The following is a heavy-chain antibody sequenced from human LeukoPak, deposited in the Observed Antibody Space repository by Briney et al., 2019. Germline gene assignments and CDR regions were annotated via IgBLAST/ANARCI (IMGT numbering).Heavy chain of an antibody. V-gene: IGHV4-59*12. D-gene: IGHD3-3*01. Sequence: SETLSLTCTVSGGSISSYYWSWIRQPPGKGLEWIGYIYYSGSANYNPSLKSRVTISVDTSKNQFSLKLSSVTAADTAVYYCARNLKYYDFWSGYYPDAFDIWGQGTMVTVSS. CDR3: ARNLKYYDFWSGYYPDAFDI. J-gene: IGHJ3*02. CDR2: IYYSGSA. CDR1: GGSISSYY.